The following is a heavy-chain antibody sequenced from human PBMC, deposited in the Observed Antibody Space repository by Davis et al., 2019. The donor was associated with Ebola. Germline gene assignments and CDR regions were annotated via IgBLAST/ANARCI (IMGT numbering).Heavy chain of an antibody. CDR3: ARQTHHFLSGPRTWFDP. Sequence: GESLKISCKTSGYKFTDSWIGWVRQMPGKGLEWMGVIFPGDSDTTYSPSFQGQVTISADKSISTAYLQWNSLKASDTAMYYCARQTHHFLSGPRTWFDPWGQGTLVTVSS. D-gene: IGHD3-3*02. V-gene: IGHV5-51*01. J-gene: IGHJ5*02. CDR1: GYKFTDSW. CDR2: IFPGDSDT.